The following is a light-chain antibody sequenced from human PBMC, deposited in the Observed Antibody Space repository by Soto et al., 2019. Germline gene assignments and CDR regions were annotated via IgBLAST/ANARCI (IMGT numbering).Light chain of an antibody. CDR3: QQYTNWPPT. J-gene: IGKJ1*01. CDR2: GAS. CDR1: QSVSSN. V-gene: IGKV3-15*01. Sequence: EIVMTQSPATLSVSPGARATLSCRASQSVSSNLAWYQQKPGQAPRLLISGASTRATGIPARFSGSGSGTEFTLTISSLQSEDFAVYYCQQYTNWPPTFGQGTKVDIK.